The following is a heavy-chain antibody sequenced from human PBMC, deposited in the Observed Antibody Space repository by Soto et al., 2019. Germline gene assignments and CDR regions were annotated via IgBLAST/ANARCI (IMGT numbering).Heavy chain of an antibody. Sequence: GASVKVSCKVSGYTLTELSMHWVRQAPGQGLEWMGIIDPSGGSTSYAQKFQARVTMTRDTSTSTVYMELSSLRSEDTAVYYCARVGETYFYDSSGYYPPTFDYWGQGTLVTVSS. J-gene: IGHJ4*02. D-gene: IGHD3-22*01. V-gene: IGHV1-46*01. CDR1: GYTLTELS. CDR3: ARVGETYFYDSSGYYPPTFDY. CDR2: IDPSGGST.